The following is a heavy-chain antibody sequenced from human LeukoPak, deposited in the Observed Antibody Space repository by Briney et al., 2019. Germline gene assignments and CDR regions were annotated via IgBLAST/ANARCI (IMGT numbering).Heavy chain of an antibody. D-gene: IGHD3-3*01. CDR1: GFTFSSFG. V-gene: IGHV3-33*01. CDR2: IWYDGSNT. CDR3: ARGFLDFDS. J-gene: IGHJ4*02. Sequence: GGSQRLSCVASGFTFSSFGMHWVRQAPGKGLEWVALIWYDGSNTYYADSVKGRFTISRDDSKNTVCLQMNSLRAEDTALYYCARGFLDFDSWGQGTLVTVSS.